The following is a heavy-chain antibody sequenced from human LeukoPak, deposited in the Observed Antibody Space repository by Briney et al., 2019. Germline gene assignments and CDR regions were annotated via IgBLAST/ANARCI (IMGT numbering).Heavy chain of an antibody. CDR1: GYTFTGYY. J-gene: IGHJ4*02. CDR2: INPNSGGT. CDR3: ARTGPRGHEFQRQWLVLPFDY. V-gene: IGHV1-2*02. D-gene: IGHD6-19*01. Sequence: ASVKVSCKASGYTFTGYYMHWVRQAPGQVLEWMGWINPNSGGTNYAQKFQGRVTMTRDTSISTAYMELSRLRSDDTAVYYCARTGPRGHEFQRQWLVLPFDYWGQGTLVTVSS.